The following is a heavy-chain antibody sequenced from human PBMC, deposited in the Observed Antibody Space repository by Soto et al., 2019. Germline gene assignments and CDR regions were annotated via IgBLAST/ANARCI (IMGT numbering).Heavy chain of an antibody. V-gene: IGHV3-30-3*01. J-gene: IGHJ5*02. CDR3: ARDPAAAAGLMARIALFGWFDP. D-gene: IGHD6-13*01. Sequence: GGSLRLSCAASGFTFSSYAMHWVRQAPGKGLEWVAVISYDGSNKYYADSVKGRFTISRDNSKNTLYLQMISLRAEDTAVYYCARDPAAAAGLMARIALFGWFDPWGQGTLVTVSS. CDR2: ISYDGSNK. CDR1: GFTFSSYA.